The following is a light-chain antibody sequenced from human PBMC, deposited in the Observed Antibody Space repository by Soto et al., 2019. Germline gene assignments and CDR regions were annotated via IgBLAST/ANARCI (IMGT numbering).Light chain of an antibody. Sequence: EIVLTQSPGTLSLSPGERATLSCRASQSVSANYLAWYQQKPGQAPRLLMYGASSRATGIPDRFSGSGSGTDFTLTISRLEPEDFAVYYCQQYGSSPITFGQGTRLEIK. CDR2: GAS. V-gene: IGKV3-20*01. J-gene: IGKJ5*01. CDR1: QSVSANY. CDR3: QQYGSSPIT.